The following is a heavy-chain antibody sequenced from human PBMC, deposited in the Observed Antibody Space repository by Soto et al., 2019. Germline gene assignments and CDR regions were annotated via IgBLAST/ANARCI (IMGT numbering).Heavy chain of an antibody. Sequence: SGPAIVNPSQTLTLSFSVSGFSLSTSGVAVGWVRQPPGKALEWLALIYWDDDKRYSPSLKSRLTITKDTSKNQVVLTMTNMDPVDTATYYCAPRGDGGGSRFYYFDYWGQGTLVTVSA. CDR3: APRGDGGGSRFYYFDY. CDR1: GFSLSTSGVA. V-gene: IGHV2-5*02. CDR2: IYWDDDK. D-gene: IGHD3-22*01. J-gene: IGHJ4*02.